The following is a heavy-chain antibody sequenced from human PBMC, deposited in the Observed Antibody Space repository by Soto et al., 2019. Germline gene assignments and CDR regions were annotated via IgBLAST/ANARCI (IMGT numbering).Heavy chain of an antibody. D-gene: IGHD3-10*01. CDR3: AFSSFGGVPPGIFDY. J-gene: IGHJ4*02. V-gene: IGHV1-18*01. CDR2: ISAYNGNT. Sequence: ASVKVSCKASGYTFTSYGISWVRQAPGQGLEWMGWISAYNGNTNYAQKLQGRVTMTTDTSTSTAYMELRSLRSDDTAVYYCAFSSFGGVPPGIFDYWGQGTLVPVSS. CDR1: GYTFTSYG.